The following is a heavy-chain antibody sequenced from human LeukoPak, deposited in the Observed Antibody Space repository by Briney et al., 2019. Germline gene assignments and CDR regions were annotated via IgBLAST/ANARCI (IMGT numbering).Heavy chain of an antibody. J-gene: IGHJ6*02. CDR2: IYYSGST. V-gene: IGHV4-59*08. D-gene: IGHD2-15*01. CDR1: AGSISSYY. Sequence: NSSETLSLTCTVSAGSISSYYWSWIRQPPGKGLEWIGYIYYSGSTNYNPSLKSRVTISVDTSKNQFSLRLTSVTAADTAVYYCARHMGYCSGGSCYSFYYYGMDVWGQGTTVTVSS. CDR3: ARHMGYCSGGSCYSFYYYGMDV.